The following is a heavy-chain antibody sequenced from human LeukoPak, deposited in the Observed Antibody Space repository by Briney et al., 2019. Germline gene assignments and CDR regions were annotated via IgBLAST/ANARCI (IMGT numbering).Heavy chain of an antibody. CDR2: ISYDGSNK. V-gene: IGHV3-30*03. Sequence: GGSLRLSCAASGFTFSSYGTHWVRQAPGKGLEWVAVISYDGSNKYYADSVKGRFTISRDNSKNTLYLQMNSLRAEDTAVYYCARQGDSSSWYTFDYWGQGTLVTVSS. D-gene: IGHD6-13*01. J-gene: IGHJ4*02. CDR1: GFTFSSYG. CDR3: ARQGDSSSWYTFDY.